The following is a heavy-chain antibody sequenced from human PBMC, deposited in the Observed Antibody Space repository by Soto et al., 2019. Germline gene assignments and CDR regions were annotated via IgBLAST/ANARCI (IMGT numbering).Heavy chain of an antibody. CDR3: ARVDCSTTTCYYYGFDV. D-gene: IGHD2-2*01. J-gene: IGHJ6*02. CDR1: GFDFSGYT. Sequence: QVHLEESGGGVVQPGGSLRLSCAGSGFDFSGYTIHWVRQASGKGLEWVAVISYDGSDKYYADSVKGRFTISRDNAKKTLYLQMNSLRIEDTAVYYCARVDCSTTTCYYYGFDVWGQGTTVTVSS. V-gene: IGHV3-30-3*01. CDR2: ISYDGSDK.